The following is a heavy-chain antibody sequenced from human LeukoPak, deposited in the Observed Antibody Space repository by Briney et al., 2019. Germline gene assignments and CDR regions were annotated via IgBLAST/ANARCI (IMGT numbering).Heavy chain of an antibody. V-gene: IGHV4-34*01. D-gene: IGHD3-3*01. CDR2: INHSGST. CDR3: ARGRKINITIFGVVKVLGGHFDY. CDR1: GGSFSGYY. Sequence: PSETLSLTCAVYGGSFSGYYWSWIRQPPGKGLEWIGEINHSGSTNYNPSLKSRVTISVDTSKNQFSLKLSSVTAADTAVYYCARGRKINITIFGVVKVLGGHFDYWGQGTLVTVSS. J-gene: IGHJ4*02.